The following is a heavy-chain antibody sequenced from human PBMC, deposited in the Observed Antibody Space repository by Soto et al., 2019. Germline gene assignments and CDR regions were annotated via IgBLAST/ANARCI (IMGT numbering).Heavy chain of an antibody. D-gene: IGHD3-10*01. V-gene: IGHV3-30*03. CDR1: GFTFSSYG. J-gene: IGHJ4*02. Sequence: QVQLVESGGGVVQPGRSLRLSCAASGFTFSSYGMHWVRQAPGKGLEWVAVISYDGSIKYYADSVKGRFTISRDNSKNTLYLQMNSLRAEDTAVYYCALGGLWFGEAVLDYWGQGTLVTVSS. CDR2: ISYDGSIK. CDR3: ALGGLWFGEAVLDY.